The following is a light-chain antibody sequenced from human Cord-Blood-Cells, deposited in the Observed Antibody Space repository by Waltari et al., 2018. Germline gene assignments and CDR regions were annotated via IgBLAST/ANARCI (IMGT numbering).Light chain of an antibody. CDR2: GNN. J-gene: IGLJ3*02. Sequence: QSVLTQPPSASGTPGQRVTISCSGSSSNIGSNTVNWYQQLPGTAPKLLIYGNNRRPSGFPDRFSGSKSGTSASLAISGLQSEDEADYYCAAWDDSLNGNWVFGGGTKLTVL. CDR3: AAWDDSLNGNWV. V-gene: IGLV1-44*01. CDR1: SSNIGSNT.